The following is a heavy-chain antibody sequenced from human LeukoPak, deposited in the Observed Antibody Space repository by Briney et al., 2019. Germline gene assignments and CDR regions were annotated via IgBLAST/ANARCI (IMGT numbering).Heavy chain of an antibody. CDR1: GFTFSDYW. V-gene: IGHV3-74*01. CDR2: INSDGRDT. Sequence: GGSLRLSCAASGFTFSDYWMHWVRQAPGKGLEWVSHINSDGRDTNYADSVKGRFTISRDNANNMVYLHMNGLRAEDTAVYYCARGTIVVVPAAKYNWFDPWGQGTLVTVSS. CDR3: ARGTIVVVPAAKYNWFDP. J-gene: IGHJ5*02. D-gene: IGHD2-2*01.